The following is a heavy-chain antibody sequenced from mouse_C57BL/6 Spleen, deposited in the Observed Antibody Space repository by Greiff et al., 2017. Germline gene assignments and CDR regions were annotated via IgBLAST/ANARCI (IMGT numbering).Heavy chain of an antibody. Sequence: QVQLQQPGAELVMPGASVKLSCKASGYTFTSYWMHWVKQRPGQGLEWIGEIDPSDSYTNYNQKFKGKSTLTVDKSSSTAYMQLSSLTSEDSAVYYCARGGYYYGSSSYYVDYWGQGTTLTVSS. D-gene: IGHD1-1*01. V-gene: IGHV1-69*01. CDR1: GYTFTSYW. J-gene: IGHJ2*01. CDR3: ARGGYYYGSSSYYVDY. CDR2: IDPSDSYT.